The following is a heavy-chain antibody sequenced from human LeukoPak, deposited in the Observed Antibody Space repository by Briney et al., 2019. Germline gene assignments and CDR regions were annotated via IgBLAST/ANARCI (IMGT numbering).Heavy chain of an antibody. Sequence: GGSLRLSCAASGFTFSSYAMSWVRQAPGKGLEWVAAICGSGGSTYYADSVKGRFTISRDNSKNTLYLQMNSLRAEDTAVYYCAKDLSSSWKSYYFDYWGQGTLVTVSS. J-gene: IGHJ4*02. CDR1: GFTFSSYA. V-gene: IGHV3-23*01. D-gene: IGHD6-13*01. CDR3: AKDLSSSWKSYYFDY. CDR2: ICGSGGST.